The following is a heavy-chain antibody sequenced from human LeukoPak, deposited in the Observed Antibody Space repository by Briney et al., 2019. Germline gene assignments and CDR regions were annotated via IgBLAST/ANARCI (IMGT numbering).Heavy chain of an antibody. V-gene: IGHV4-4*07. J-gene: IGHJ6*02. Sequence: SETLSLTCTVSGGSISSYYWSWIRQPAGKGLEWIGRIYASGSTNYNPSLKSRVTMSVDTSKNQFSLKLSSVTAADTAVYYCARDRYSSGWYIGYYYYYGMDVWGQGTTVTVSS. D-gene: IGHD6-19*01. CDR3: ARDRYSSGWYIGYYYYYGMDV. CDR2: IYASGST. CDR1: GGSISSYY.